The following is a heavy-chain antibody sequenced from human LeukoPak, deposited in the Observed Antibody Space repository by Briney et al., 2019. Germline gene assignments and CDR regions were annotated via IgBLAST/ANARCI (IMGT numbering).Heavy chain of an antibody. CDR3: ARRVYDSSGIDY. D-gene: IGHD3-22*01. J-gene: IGHJ4*02. CDR1: GGSISSSSYY. Sequence: PSETLSLTCTVAGGSISSSSYYWGWIRQPPWKGLEWFGSIYYSGSTYYNPSLKSRVTISVDTSKNQFSLKLSSVTAADTAVYYCARRVYDSSGIDYWGQGTLVTVSS. CDR2: IYYSGST. V-gene: IGHV4-39*01.